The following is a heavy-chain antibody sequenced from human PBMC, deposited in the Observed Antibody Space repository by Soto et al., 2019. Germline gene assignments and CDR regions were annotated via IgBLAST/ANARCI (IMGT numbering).Heavy chain of an antibody. V-gene: IGHV3-9*01. CDR1: GFPFQDYS. CDR3: AELGYSSGWYGMDV. CDR2: ISWNSDSK. J-gene: IGHJ6*02. D-gene: IGHD6-19*01. Sequence: EVQLVESGGGLVLPGRSLRLSCAASGFPFQDYSMHWVRQAPGKGLEWVSGISWNSDSKGYADSVKGRFIISRDNVKKYLYLQMNSLRIEDTAFYYCAELGYSSGWYGMDVWGQGTTVTVSS.